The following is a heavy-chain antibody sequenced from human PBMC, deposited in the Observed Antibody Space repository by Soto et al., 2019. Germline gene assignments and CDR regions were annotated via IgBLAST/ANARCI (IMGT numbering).Heavy chain of an antibody. Sequence: GGSLRLSCASSGFTFSSYAMSWVRQAPGKGLEWVSAISGSGGSTYYADSVKGRFTISRDNSKNTLYLQMNSLRAEDTAVYYCAKDRYCSGGSCHPAAFDIWGQGTMVTVSS. CDR3: AKDRYCSGGSCHPAAFDI. V-gene: IGHV3-23*01. J-gene: IGHJ3*02. CDR2: ISGSGGST. CDR1: GFTFSSYA. D-gene: IGHD2-15*01.